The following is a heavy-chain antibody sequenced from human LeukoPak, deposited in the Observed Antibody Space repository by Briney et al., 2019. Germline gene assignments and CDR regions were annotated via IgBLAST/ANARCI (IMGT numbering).Heavy chain of an antibody. J-gene: IGHJ4*02. V-gene: IGHV1-2*02. Sequence: GASVKASCKAPGYTFTGYYMHWVRQAPGQGLEWMGWINPNSGGTNYAQKFQGRVTMTRDTSISTAYMELSRLRSDDTAVYYCARDPSVAGSLGFDYWGQGTLVTVSS. CDR1: GYTFTGYY. CDR2: INPNSGGT. CDR3: ARDPSVAGSLGFDY. D-gene: IGHD6-19*01.